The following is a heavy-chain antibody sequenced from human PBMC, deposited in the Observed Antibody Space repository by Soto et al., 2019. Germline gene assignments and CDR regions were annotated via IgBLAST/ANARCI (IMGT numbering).Heavy chain of an antibody. J-gene: IGHJ4*02. CDR3: AGGGYCTGGGCSRHYFDS. V-gene: IGHV5-51*01. CDR1: GYIFASSW. Sequence: PGESLKISCEGSGYIFASSWIGWVRQMPGKGLEWLGIIYFGDSDARYSPSFQGQVTISADKSISTAYLQWSSLKASDTAIFYCAGGGYCTGGGCSRHYFDSWGQGTLVTVSS. D-gene: IGHD2-15*01. CDR2: IYFGDSDA.